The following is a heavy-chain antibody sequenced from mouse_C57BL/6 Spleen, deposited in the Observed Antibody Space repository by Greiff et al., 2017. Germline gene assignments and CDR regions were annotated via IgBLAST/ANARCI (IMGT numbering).Heavy chain of an antibody. CDR3: DETYCDRSPSLFYAMDY. CDR1: GFSLTSYG. V-gene: IGHV2-3*01. D-gene: IGHD2-10*01. CDR2: IWGDGST. Sequence: QVQLKQSGPGLVAPSHSLSITCTVSGFSLTSYGVSWVRQPPGKGLEWLGVIWGDGSTNYHSALISRLSISKDNSKSQVFLKLNSLQTDDTATYYCDETYCDRSPSLFYAMDYWGQGTSVTVSS. J-gene: IGHJ4*01.